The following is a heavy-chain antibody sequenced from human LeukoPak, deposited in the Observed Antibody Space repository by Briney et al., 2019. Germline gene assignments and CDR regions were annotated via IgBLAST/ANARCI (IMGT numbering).Heavy chain of an antibody. V-gene: IGHV3-15*01. CDR3: QGGRF. J-gene: IGHJ4*02. CDR1: GFTFTNAW. D-gene: IGHD1-26*01. Sequence: GGSLRLSCSAFGFTFTNAWMSWVRQAPGKGLKWVGRIKSKTDGGTTDYAAPVKGRFSISRDDSKNTLYLQMNSLKSEDTAVYYCQGGRFWGQGTLVTVSS. CDR2: IKSKTDGGTT.